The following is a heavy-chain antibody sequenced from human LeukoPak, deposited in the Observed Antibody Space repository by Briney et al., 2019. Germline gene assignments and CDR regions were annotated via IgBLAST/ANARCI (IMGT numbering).Heavy chain of an antibody. J-gene: IGHJ4*02. CDR2: INPNTGGT. CDR1: GYTFTGYY. V-gene: IGHV1-2*02. CDR3: PREYDDSSGYRFDY. Sequence: ASVKVSSKASGYTFTGYYIHWVRQAPGQGLEWMGWINPNTGGTNYAQKFQGRVTMTRDTSISTAYMELSRLRSDDTAVYYCPREYDDSSGYRFDYWGQGTLVTVSS. D-gene: IGHD3-22*01.